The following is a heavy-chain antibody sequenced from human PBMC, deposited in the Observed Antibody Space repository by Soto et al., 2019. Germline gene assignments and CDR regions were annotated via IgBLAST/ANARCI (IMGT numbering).Heavy chain of an antibody. D-gene: IGHD1-7*01. Sequence: GGSLRLSCAASGFTFSSYAMSWVRQAPGKGLEWVSAISGSGGSTYYADSVKGRFTISRDNSKNTLYLQMNSLRAEDTAVYYCAKGHRGNSYYYYYYGMDVWGQGTTVTVSS. CDR2: ISGSGGST. CDR1: GFTFSSYA. V-gene: IGHV3-23*01. CDR3: AKGHRGNSYYYYYYGMDV. J-gene: IGHJ6*02.